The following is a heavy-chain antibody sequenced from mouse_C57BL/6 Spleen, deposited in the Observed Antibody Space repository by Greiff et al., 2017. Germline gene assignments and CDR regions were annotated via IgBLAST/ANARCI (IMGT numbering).Heavy chain of an antibody. CDR2: ISSGGSYT. Sequence: EVQGVESGGDLVKPGGSLKLSCAASGFTFSSYGMSWVRQTPDKRLEWVATISSGGSYTYYPDSVKGRFTISRDNAKNTLYLQMSSLKSEDTAMYYCARQVGGFAYWGQGTLVTVSA. J-gene: IGHJ3*01. CDR1: GFTFSSYG. CDR3: ARQVGGFAY. V-gene: IGHV5-6*01.